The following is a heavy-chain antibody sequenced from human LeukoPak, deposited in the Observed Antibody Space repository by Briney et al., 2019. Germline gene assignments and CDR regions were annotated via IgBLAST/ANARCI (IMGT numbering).Heavy chain of an antibody. CDR3: ARGADAPGYHISDPYYYYYGMDV. Sequence: ASVKVSCKASGYTFTGYYMHWVRQAPGQGLEWMGRINPNSGGTNYAQKFQGRVTMTRDTSISTAYMELSRLRSDDTAVYYCARGADAPGYHISDPYYYYYGMDVWGQGTTVTVSS. J-gene: IGHJ6*02. CDR1: GYTFTGYY. D-gene: IGHD5-12*01. CDR2: INPNSGGT. V-gene: IGHV1-2*06.